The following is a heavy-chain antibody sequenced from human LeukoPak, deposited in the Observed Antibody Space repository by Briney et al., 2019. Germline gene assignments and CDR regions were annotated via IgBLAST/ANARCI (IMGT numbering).Heavy chain of an antibody. CDR1: GFTFSVFW. D-gene: IGHD5-18*01. J-gene: IGHJ4*02. V-gene: IGHV3-74*01. CDR2: ISPDGRST. CDR3: AMGYKSAYSWDY. Sequence: GGSLRLSCAASGFTFSVFWMFWVRQAPGQGRVWVSHISPDGRSTNYADSVKGRFTISRDNARNTLYLQLNSLTAEDTAVYYCAMGYKSAYSWDYWGQGTLVTVSS.